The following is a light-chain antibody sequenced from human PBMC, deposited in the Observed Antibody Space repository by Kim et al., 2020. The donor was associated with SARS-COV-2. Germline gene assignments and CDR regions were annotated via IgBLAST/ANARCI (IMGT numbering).Light chain of an antibody. J-gene: IGKJ1*01. CDR2: AAA. CDR1: QSISTY. CDR3: QQSHTSPWT. Sequence: SASEGDRVTITCRASQSISTYLNWFKQEPSRAPKLLIYAAAHLQRGVPSRFSGSGYGTQFTLTISSLQREDFATYYCQQSHTSPWTFGQGTKVEI. V-gene: IGKV1-39*01.